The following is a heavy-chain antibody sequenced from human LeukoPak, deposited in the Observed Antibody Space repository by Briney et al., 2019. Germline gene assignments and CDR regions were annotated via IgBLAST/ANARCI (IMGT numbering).Heavy chain of an antibody. D-gene: IGHD4-23*01. CDR2: IYSDGST. CDR3: ARDIYGANPFDS. V-gene: IGHV3-53*01. J-gene: IGHJ4*02. CDR1: GFTVSSNY. Sequence: GGSLRLSCAASGFTVSSNYMSWVRQAPGKGLEWVSVIYSDGSTYYADSVKGRFTISRDNSKNTLYLQMNSLRAEDTAVYYCARDIYGANPFDSWGLGTLVTVSS.